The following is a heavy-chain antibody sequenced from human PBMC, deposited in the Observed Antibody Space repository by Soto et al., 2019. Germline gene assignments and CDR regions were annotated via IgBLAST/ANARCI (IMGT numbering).Heavy chain of an antibody. CDR2: IYPGDSDT. Sequence: EVQLVQSGAEVKKPGESLKISCKGAGYSFGSYWIAWVRQMPGKGLEWMGIIYPGDSDTRYSPSFQGQVTISADKSISTAYVQWSSLEASDTAMHYCARRGGYGVLHFDYWGQGTLVTVSS. J-gene: IGHJ4*02. CDR3: ARRGGYGVLHFDY. D-gene: IGHD3-16*01. V-gene: IGHV5-51*01. CDR1: GYSFGSYW.